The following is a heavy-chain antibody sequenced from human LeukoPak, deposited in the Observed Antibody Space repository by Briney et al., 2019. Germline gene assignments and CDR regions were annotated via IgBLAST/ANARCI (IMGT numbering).Heavy chain of an antibody. D-gene: IGHD3-10*01. Sequence: PSETLSLTCAVSGGSISSSNWWSWVRQPPGKGLEWIGEIYHSGSTNYNPSLQSRFTISVDKSKNQFSLKLSSVTAADTAVYYCARASTPAVPGESVYFDYWGQGTLVTVSS. J-gene: IGHJ4*02. CDR3: ARASTPAVPGESVYFDY. V-gene: IGHV4-4*02. CDR1: GGSISSSNW. CDR2: IYHSGST.